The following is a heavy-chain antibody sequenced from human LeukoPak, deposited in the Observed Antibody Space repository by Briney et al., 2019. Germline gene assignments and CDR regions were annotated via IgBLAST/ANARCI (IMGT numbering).Heavy chain of an antibody. CDR2: ISSSSSYI. J-gene: IGHJ4*02. V-gene: IGHV3-21*04. CDR1: GFTFSTST. Sequence: GGSLRLSCAASGFTFSTSTMNWVRQAPGKGLEWVSSISSSSSYIYYADSVKGRFTISRDTSKNMVFLQMNSLRVEDTAVYYCARGIDYWGRGTLVTVSS. CDR3: ARGIDY.